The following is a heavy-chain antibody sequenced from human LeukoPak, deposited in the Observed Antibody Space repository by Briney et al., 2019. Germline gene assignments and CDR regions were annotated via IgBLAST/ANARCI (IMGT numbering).Heavy chain of an antibody. V-gene: IGHV3-20*04. CDR2: INWNGGST. D-gene: IGHD3-22*01. J-gene: IGHJ3*02. Sequence: PGGSLRLSCAASGFTFDDYGMSWVRQAPGKGLEWVSGINWNGGSTGYADSVKGRFTISRDNAKNSLYLQMNSLRAEDTALYYCAREMGYYDSSGYYYPDAFDIWGQGTMVTVSS. CDR3: AREMGYYDSSGYYYPDAFDI. CDR1: GFTFDDYG.